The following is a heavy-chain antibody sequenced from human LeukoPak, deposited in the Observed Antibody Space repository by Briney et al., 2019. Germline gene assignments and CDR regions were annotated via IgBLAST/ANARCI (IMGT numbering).Heavy chain of an antibody. CDR3: ARVITMVRGVIAVVTAIHPPDY. Sequence: ASVKVSCKASGYTFTSYGISWVRQAPGQGLEWMGWISAYNGNTNYAQKLQGRVTMTTDTSTSTAYMELRSLRSDDTAVYYCARVITMVRGVIAVVTAIHPPDYWGQGTLVTVSS. D-gene: IGHD3-10*01. V-gene: IGHV1-18*04. J-gene: IGHJ4*02. CDR1: GYTFTSYG. CDR2: ISAYNGNT.